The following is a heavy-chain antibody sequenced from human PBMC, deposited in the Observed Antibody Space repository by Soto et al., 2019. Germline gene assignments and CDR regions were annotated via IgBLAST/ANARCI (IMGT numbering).Heavy chain of an antibody. J-gene: IGHJ1*01. D-gene: IGHD6-19*01. CDR1: GFTFSTYG. CDR2: IWYDGTNK. CDR3: ATDGPRIAVAGTYPDH. Sequence: GGSLRLSCAASGFTFSTYGMHWVRQAPGKGLEWLAIIWYDGTNKFYADSVKGRFTVSRDNYKNTLYLQMDGLRAEDTAVYYCATDGPRIAVAGTYPDHWGPGTLVT. V-gene: IGHV3-33*01.